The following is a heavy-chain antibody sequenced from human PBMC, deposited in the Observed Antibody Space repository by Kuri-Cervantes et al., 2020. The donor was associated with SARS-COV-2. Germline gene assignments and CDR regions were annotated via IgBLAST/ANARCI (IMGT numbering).Heavy chain of an antibody. CDR3: ARDRDPYSNPAYFDL. Sequence: GESLKISCAASGFTFSSYDMHWVRQATGKGLEWVSAIGTAGDTYYPGSVKGRFTISRENAKNSLYLQMNSLRAEDTAVYYCARDRDPYSNPAYFDLWGRGTLVTVSS. V-gene: IGHV3-13*04. D-gene: IGHD4-11*01. CDR1: GFTFSSYD. CDR2: IGTAGDT. J-gene: IGHJ2*01.